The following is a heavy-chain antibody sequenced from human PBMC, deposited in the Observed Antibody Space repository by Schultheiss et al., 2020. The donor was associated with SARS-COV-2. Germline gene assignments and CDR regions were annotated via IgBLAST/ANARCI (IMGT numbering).Heavy chain of an antibody. CDR3: AKDRATTGTSSALDYYYYGMDV. Sequence: SQTLSLTCAISGDSVSSNSAAWNWIRQSPSRGLEWLGRTYYRSKWYNDYAVSVKSRITINPDTSKNQFSLQLNSVTPENTAVYYCAKDRATTGTSSALDYYYYGMDVWGQGTTVTVSS. CDR2: TYYRSKWYN. CDR1: GDSVSSNSAA. J-gene: IGHJ6*02. D-gene: IGHD1-1*01. V-gene: IGHV6-1*01.